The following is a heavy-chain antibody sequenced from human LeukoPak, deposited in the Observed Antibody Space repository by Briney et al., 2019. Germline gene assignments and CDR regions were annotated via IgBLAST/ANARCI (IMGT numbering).Heavy chain of an antibody. V-gene: IGHV4-30-4*07. CDR1: GTSISAGYS. CDR3: ARSNGVSYFDY. D-gene: IGHD2-8*01. CDR2: IYYSGST. J-gene: IGHJ4*02. Sequence: SETLSLTCTVSGTSISAGYSWSWIRQPPGKGLQWIGYIYYSGSTYYNPSLKSRTTISVDTSKNQFSLKLSSVTAADTAVYYCARSNGVSYFDYWGQGNLVTVSS.